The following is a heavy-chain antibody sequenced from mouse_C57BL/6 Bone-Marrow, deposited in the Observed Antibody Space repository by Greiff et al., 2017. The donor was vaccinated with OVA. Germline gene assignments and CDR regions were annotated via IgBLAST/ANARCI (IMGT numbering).Heavy chain of an antibody. CDR1: GYTFTDYY. CDR3: ARIYYDKGY. V-gene: IGHV1-26*01. J-gene: IGHJ3*01. CDR2: INPNNGGT. Sequence: VQLQQSGPELVKPGASVKISCKASGYTFTDYYMNWVKQSHGKSLEWIGDINPNNGGTSYNQKFKGKATLTVDKSSSTAYMELRSLTSEDSAVYYCARIYYDKGYWGQGTLVTVSA. D-gene: IGHD2-4*01.